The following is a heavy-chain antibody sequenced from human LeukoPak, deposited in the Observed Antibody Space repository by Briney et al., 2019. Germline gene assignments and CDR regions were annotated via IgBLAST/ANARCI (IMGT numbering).Heavy chain of an antibody. V-gene: IGHV3-21*01. CDR1: GFTFSSYS. CDR2: ISSSSSYI. J-gene: IGHJ4*02. D-gene: IGHD6-19*01. Sequence: GGSLRLSCAASGFTFSSYSMNWVRQAPGKGLEWVSSISSSSSYIYYAGSVKGRFTISRDNAKNSLYLRMNSLRAEDTAVYYCARAYLAVAGTFSTNYWGQGTLVTVCS. CDR3: ARAYLAVAGTFSTNY.